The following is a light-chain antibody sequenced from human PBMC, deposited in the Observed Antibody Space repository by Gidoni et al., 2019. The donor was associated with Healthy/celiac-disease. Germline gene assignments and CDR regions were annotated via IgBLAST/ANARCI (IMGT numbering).Light chain of an antibody. CDR1: QSVSSY. Sequence: EIVLTQSPATLSLSPGERATLSCRASQSVSSYLAWYQQKPGQAPRLLIYDASNRATGIPARFSGSGSGTDLTLTISSLEPEDFAVYYCQQRSNWPALTFXGXTKVEIK. J-gene: IGKJ4*01. V-gene: IGKV3-11*01. CDR3: QQRSNWPALT. CDR2: DAS.